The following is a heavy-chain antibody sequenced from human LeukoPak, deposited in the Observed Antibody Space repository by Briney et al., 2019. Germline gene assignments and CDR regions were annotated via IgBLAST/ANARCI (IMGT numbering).Heavy chain of an antibody. J-gene: IGHJ4*02. V-gene: IGHV3-7*01. Sequence: PGGSLRLSCAASGFTFSSYWMSWVRQAPGKGLEWVANIKQDGSEKYYVDSVKGRFTISRDNAKNSLYLQMNSLRAEDTAVYYCARVLAYYYDSSGYHGGKWYFDYWGQGTLITVSS. CDR1: GFTFSSYW. CDR2: IKQDGSEK. D-gene: IGHD3-22*01. CDR3: ARVLAYYYDSSGYHGGKWYFDY.